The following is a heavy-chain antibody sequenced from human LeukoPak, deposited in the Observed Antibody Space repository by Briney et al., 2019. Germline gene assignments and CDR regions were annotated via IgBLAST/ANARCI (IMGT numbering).Heavy chain of an antibody. CDR3: ARGRGTTMVRGVITNYFDL. V-gene: IGHV1-2*02. CDR2: FDPNSGGT. D-gene: IGHD3-10*01. CDR1: GYTFTAHY. Sequence: ASVKVSCRASGYTFTAHYIHWVRQAPGQGLEWMGWFDPNSGGTNYAQKFLGSVTMTGDTSINTAFMELSRLRPDDTAIYYCARGRGTTMVRGVITNYFDLWGRGSLVTVSS. J-gene: IGHJ2*01.